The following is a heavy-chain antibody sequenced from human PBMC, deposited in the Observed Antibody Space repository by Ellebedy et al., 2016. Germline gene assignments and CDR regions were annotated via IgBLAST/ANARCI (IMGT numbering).Heavy chain of an antibody. V-gene: IGHV4-34*01. CDR3: ARGLMGYDSSGYYYRFNFDS. CDR1: GGSFSGYF. D-gene: IGHD3-22*01. J-gene: IGHJ4*02. Sequence: SETLSLTCAVYGGSFSGYFWSWIRQPPGKGLEWIGEINHSGNTNYNLSLKSRVTISVDTSKNQFSLKLSSVTAADTAVYYCARGLMGYDSSGYYYRFNFDSWGQGTLVTVSS. CDR2: INHSGNT.